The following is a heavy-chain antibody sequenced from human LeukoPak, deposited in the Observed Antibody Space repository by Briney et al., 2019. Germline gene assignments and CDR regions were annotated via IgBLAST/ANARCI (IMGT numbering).Heavy chain of an antibody. J-gene: IGHJ3*02. CDR3: ARGYSGGWYGSRPFLHDAFDI. V-gene: IGHV3-30*03. Sequence: WGSLRLSCAASGFTFSSYGMHWVRQAPGKGLEWVAVISYDGSNKYYADSVKGRFTISRDNAKNSLYLQMNSLRAEDTAVYYCARGYSGGWYGSRPFLHDAFDIWGQGTMVTVSS. CDR1: GFTFSSYG. D-gene: IGHD6-19*01. CDR2: ISYDGSNK.